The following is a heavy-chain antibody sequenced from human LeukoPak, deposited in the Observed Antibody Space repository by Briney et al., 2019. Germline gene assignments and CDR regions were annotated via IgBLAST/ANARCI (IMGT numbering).Heavy chain of an antibody. J-gene: IGHJ5*02. CDR2: INPNSGGT. V-gene: IGHV1-2*02. CDR3: ARVTPRIVVVPAAARKFDP. CDR1: GYTFTSYY. Sequence: ASVKVSCKASGYTFTSYYMHWVRQAPGQGLEWMGWINPNSGGTNYAQKFQGRVTMTRDTSISTAYMELSRLRSDDTAVYYCARVTPRIVVVPAAARKFDPWGQGTLVTVSS. D-gene: IGHD2-2*01.